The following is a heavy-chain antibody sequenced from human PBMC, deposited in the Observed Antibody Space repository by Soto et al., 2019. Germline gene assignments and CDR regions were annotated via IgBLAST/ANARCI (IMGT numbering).Heavy chain of an antibody. J-gene: IGHJ3*02. D-gene: IGHD4-17*01. CDR1: GFTFSSYG. Sequence: QVQLVESGGGVVQPGRSLRLSCAASGFTFSSYGMHWVRQAPGKGLEWVAVIWYDGSNKYYADSVKGRFTISRDNSKNTLYLQMNSLRAEDTAVYYCARKEGNYGDYSLTSGGGLGAFDIWGQGTMVTVSS. CDR3: ARKEGNYGDYSLTSGGGLGAFDI. V-gene: IGHV3-33*01. CDR2: IWYDGSNK.